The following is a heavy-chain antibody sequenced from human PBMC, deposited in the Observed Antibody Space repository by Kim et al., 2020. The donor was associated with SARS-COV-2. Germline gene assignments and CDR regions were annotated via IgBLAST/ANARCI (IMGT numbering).Heavy chain of an antibody. CDR3: ARGTKQWLVRGLDFYD. CDR2: ISSSGSTI. Sequence: GGSLRLSCAASGFTFSSYEMNWVRQAPGKGLEWVSYISSSGSTIYYADSVKGRFTISRDNAKNSRYLQMHSLGAEDTAVYYCARGTKQWLVRGLDFYDWGRGALVTVSS. V-gene: IGHV3-48*03. J-gene: IGHJ4*02. CDR1: GFTFSSYE. D-gene: IGHD6-19*01.